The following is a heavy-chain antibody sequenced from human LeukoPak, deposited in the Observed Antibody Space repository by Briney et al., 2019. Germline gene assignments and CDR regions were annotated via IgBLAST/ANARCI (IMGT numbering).Heavy chain of an antibody. D-gene: IGHD5-24*01. CDR2: IIPIFGTA. J-gene: IGHJ4*02. Sequence: GASVKVSCKASGYTFTSYGISWVRQAPGQGLEWMGRIIPIFGTANYAQKFQGRVTITTDESTSTAYMELSSLRSEDTAVYYCGRANGYNYDYFDYWGQGTLVTVSS. V-gene: IGHV1-69*05. CDR3: GRANGYNYDYFDY. CDR1: GYTFTSYG.